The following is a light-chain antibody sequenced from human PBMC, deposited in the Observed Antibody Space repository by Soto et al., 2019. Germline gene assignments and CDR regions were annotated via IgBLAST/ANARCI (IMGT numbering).Light chain of an antibody. CDR3: QQYNSYPLT. CDR1: QSISSG. Sequence: EIQMTQSPSTLSASVGDRVTITCRASQSISSGVAWYQQKPDRAPKFLIYDASSLESGFPSRFSGRGSGTDFTLTISSLQPDDFATYYCQQYNSYPLTFGGGTKVEIK. J-gene: IGKJ4*01. CDR2: DAS. V-gene: IGKV1-5*01.